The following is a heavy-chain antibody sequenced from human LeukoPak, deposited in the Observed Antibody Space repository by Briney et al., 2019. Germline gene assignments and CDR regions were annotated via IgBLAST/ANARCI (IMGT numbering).Heavy chain of an antibody. CDR2: IYYSGST. CDR1: GGSISSSSYY. CDR3: ARIAVAGNNLGY. D-gene: IGHD6-19*01. J-gene: IGHJ4*02. V-gene: IGHV4-39*07. Sequence: SETLSLTCTVSGGSISSSSYYWGWIRQPPGKGLEWIGSIYYSGSTYYNPSLKSRVTISVDTSKNQFSRKLGSVTAADTAVYYCARIAVAGNNLGYWVQGTLVTVSS.